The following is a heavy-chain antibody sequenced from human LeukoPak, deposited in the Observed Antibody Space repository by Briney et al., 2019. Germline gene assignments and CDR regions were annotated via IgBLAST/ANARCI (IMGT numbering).Heavy chain of an antibody. D-gene: IGHD4-17*01. J-gene: IGHJ5*02. CDR3: ARVPTVTNWFDP. CDR1: GYTFTSYA. Sequence: ASVKVSCKASGYTFTSYAMHWVRQAPGQRLEWMGWINAGNGNTKYSQKFQGRVTITRDTSASTAYMELSSLRSEDTAVYYCARVPTVTNWFDPWGQGTLVTVPS. V-gene: IGHV1-3*01. CDR2: INAGNGNT.